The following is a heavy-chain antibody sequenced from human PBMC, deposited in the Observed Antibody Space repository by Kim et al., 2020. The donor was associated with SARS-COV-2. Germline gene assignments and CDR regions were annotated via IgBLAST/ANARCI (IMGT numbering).Heavy chain of an antibody. V-gene: IGHV3-9*01. Sequence: YADSVKGRFTISRDNAKISLYLQMNSLRAEDTALYYCAKDIGSRGSCYEGWGQGTLVTVSS. CDR3: AKDIGSRGSCYEG. J-gene: IGHJ4*02. D-gene: IGHD2-15*01.